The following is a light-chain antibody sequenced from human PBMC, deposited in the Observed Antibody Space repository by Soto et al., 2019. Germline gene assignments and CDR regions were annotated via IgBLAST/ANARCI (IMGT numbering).Light chain of an antibody. CDR2: AAS. CDR3: QPHYEAAGR. J-gene: IGKJ5*01. Sequence: DIQMTQSPSSVSASVGDRVTITCRASQGISSWLAWYQQSPGKAPKLLIYAASSLQSGVPSRFSGSGSGTDFTLTISSLKPEDFATQNYQPHYEAAGRIDQGTQVEIK. CDR1: QGISSW. V-gene: IGKV1-12*01.